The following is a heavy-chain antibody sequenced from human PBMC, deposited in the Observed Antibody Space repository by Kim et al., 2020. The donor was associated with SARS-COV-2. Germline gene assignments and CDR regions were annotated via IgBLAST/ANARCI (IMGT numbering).Heavy chain of an antibody. Sequence: SETLSLTCTVSGGSISSSSYYWGWIRQPPGKGLEWIGSIYYSGSTYYNPSLKSRVTISVDTSKNQFSLKLSSVTAADTAVYYCARLRRRQQLVRGYYGMDVWGQGTTVTVSS. CDR2: IYYSGST. V-gene: IGHV4-39*01. CDR1: GGSISSSSYY. CDR3: ARLRRRQQLVRGYYGMDV. J-gene: IGHJ6*02. D-gene: IGHD6-13*01.